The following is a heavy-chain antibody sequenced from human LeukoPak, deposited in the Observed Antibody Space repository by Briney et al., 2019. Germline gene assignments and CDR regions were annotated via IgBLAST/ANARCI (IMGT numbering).Heavy chain of an antibody. V-gene: IGHV3-7*04. D-gene: IGHD5-18*01. CDR3: ARANRYGSHY. CDR1: GFTSSSYW. J-gene: IGHJ4*02. Sequence: GGSLRLSCADAGFTSSSYWMSGVRQAPGKGLEWVANIKHDGSEKYYVDSVKGRFTISRDNAQNSLYLQMNSLRAEDTAVYYCARANRYGSHYWVRGTLITVSS. CDR2: IKHDGSEK.